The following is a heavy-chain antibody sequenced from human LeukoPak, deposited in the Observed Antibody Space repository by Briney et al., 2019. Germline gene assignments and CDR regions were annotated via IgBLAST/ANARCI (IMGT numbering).Heavy chain of an antibody. J-gene: IGHJ4*02. Sequence: PSETLSLTCTVSGGSMSSYYWSWIRQPPGKGLEWIGYIYYSGSTNYNPSLKSRVTISVDTSKNQFSLKLSSVTAADTAVYYCARDYGSSGLQIVDHWGQGTLVTVSS. V-gene: IGHV4-59*01. CDR1: GGSMSSYY. CDR2: IYYSGST. D-gene: IGHD6-19*01. CDR3: ARDYGSSGLQIVDH.